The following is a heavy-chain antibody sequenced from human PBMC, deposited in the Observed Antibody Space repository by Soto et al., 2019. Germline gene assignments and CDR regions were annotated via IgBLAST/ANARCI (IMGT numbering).Heavy chain of an antibody. J-gene: IGHJ4*02. CDR3: AGYCSSTSCYNY. CDR2: INHSGST. D-gene: IGHD2-2*02. Sequence: SETLSLTCAVYGGSFSGYYWSWIRQPPGKGLEWIGEINHSGSTNYNPSLKSRVTISVDTSKNQFSLKLSSVTAADTAVYYCAGYCSSTSCYNYWGQGTLVTVSS. V-gene: IGHV4-34*01. CDR1: GGSFSGYY.